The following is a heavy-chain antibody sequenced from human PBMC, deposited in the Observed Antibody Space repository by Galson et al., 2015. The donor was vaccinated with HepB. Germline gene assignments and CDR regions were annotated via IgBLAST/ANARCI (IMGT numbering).Heavy chain of an antibody. CDR2: IYYSGST. V-gene: IGHV4-39*01. Sequence: SETLSLTCTVSGGSISSSSYYWGWIRQPPGKGLEWIGSIYYSGSTYYNPSLKSRVTISVDTSKNQFSLKLSSVTAADTAVYYCARHPTARWGYCGGDCYLDYWGQGTLVTVSS. CDR1: GGSISSSSYY. J-gene: IGHJ4*02. D-gene: IGHD2-21*02. CDR3: ARHPTARWGYCGGDCYLDY.